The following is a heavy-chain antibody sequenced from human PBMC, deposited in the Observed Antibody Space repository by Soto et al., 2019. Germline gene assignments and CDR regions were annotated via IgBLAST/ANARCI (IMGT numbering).Heavy chain of an antibody. J-gene: IGHJ5*02. CDR2: MNPNSGNT. CDR1: GYSFITFY. CDR3: ARVHRPYCSSTSCYVWDP. D-gene: IGHD2-2*01. V-gene: IGHV1-8*02. Sequence: GASVKVSCKPSGYSFITFYMHWVRQAPGQGLEWMGWMNPNSGNTGYAQKFQGRVTMTRSTSISTAYMGLSSLRSEDTAVYYCARVHRPYCSSTSCYVWDPWGQGTLVTVS.